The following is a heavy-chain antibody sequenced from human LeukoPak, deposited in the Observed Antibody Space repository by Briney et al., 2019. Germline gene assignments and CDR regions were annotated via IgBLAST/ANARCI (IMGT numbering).Heavy chain of an antibody. D-gene: IGHD6-19*01. J-gene: IGHJ2*01. CDR1: GRSFSGYY. CDR2: INHSGST. Sequence: PSETLSLTCAVYGRSFSGYYWSWIRQPPGKGLEWIREINHSGSTNYNPSLKSRVTISVDTSKNQFSLKLSSVTAADTAVYYCAGRIAVAGTSNWYFDLWGRGTLVTVSS. V-gene: IGHV4-34*01. CDR3: AGRIAVAGTSNWYFDL.